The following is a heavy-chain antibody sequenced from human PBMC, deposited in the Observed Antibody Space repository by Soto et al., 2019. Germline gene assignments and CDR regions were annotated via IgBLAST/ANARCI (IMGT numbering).Heavy chain of an antibody. Sequence: QVQLVESGGGVVQPGRSLRLSCAASGFTFSSYAMHWVRQAPGKGLEWVAVISYDGSNKYYADSVKGRFTISRDNSKNTLYLQMNRLRAEDTAVYYCVREFWSGYDAFDIWGQGTMVTVSS. CDR3: VREFWSGYDAFDI. CDR1: GFTFSSYA. CDR2: ISYDGSNK. J-gene: IGHJ3*02. D-gene: IGHD3-3*01. V-gene: IGHV3-30-3*01.